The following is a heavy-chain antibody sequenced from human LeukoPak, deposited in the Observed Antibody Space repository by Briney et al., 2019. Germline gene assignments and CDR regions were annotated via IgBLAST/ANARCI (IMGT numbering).Heavy chain of an antibody. CDR1: GFTFDAYG. Sequence: PGRSLRLSCAASGFTFDAYGMHWVRQAPGKGLEWVSVIWSDGSNEYYADSVRGRFTISRDNSRDILYLQMNSLRAEDTAVYYCAKQMRRTGYDLGGFDCWGQGTLVTVFS. CDR3: AKQMRRTGYDLGGFDC. J-gene: IGHJ4*02. CDR2: IWSDGSNE. V-gene: IGHV3-33*06. D-gene: IGHD5-12*01.